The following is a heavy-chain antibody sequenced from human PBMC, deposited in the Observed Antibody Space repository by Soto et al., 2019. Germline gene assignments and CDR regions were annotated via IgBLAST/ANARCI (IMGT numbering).Heavy chain of an antibody. CDR1: GDSIDSYY. D-gene: IGHD3-3*01. CDR3: ARELMTYYDFWSGSNPAGMDV. CDR2: IYTSGST. J-gene: IGHJ6*02. V-gene: IGHV4-4*07. Sequence: SETLSLTCTVSGDSIDSYYWSWIRQPAGKGLEWIGRIYTSGSTNYNPSLKSRVTMSVDTSKNQFSLKLNSVTAADTAVYYCARELMTYYDFWSGSNPAGMDVRGQGTTVTVSS.